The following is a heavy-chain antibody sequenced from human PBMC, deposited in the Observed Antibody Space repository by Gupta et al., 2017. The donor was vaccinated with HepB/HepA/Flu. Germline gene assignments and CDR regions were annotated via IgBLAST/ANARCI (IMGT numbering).Heavy chain of an antibody. D-gene: IGHD3-3*01. CDR3: AKGRGDFWSGQDY. Sequence: EVQLLESGGGLVQPGGSLRLSCAASGFTFSSYAMSWVRQAPGKGLEWVSAISGSGGSTKYADSVKGRFSISRDNSKNTLYLQMNSLRAEDTAVYYCAKGRGDFWSGQDYWGQGTLVTVSS. V-gene: IGHV3-23*01. CDR2: ISGSGGST. J-gene: IGHJ4*02. CDR1: GFTFSSYA.